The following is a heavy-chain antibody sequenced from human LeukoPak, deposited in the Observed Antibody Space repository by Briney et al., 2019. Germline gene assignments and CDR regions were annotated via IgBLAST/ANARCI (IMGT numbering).Heavy chain of an antibody. D-gene: IGHD1-26*01. CDR3: ARVFMGATKETSFDY. Sequence: ASVKVSCKASGYTFTSYAMHWVRQAPGQRLEWMGWINAGNGNTKYSQKFQGRVTITRDTSASTAYMELSSLRSEDTAVYYCARVFMGATKETSFDYWGQGTLVTVSS. V-gene: IGHV1-3*01. CDR1: GYTFTSYA. CDR2: INAGNGNT. J-gene: IGHJ4*02.